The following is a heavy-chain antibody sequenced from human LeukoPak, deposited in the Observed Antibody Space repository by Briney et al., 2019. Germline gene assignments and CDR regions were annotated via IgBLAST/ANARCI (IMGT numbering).Heavy chain of an antibody. Sequence: GGSLRLSFAASGFTFSSYSMNWVRQAPGKGLEWVSALSSSSSYIYYADSVKGRFAISRDNDKTTLNLQMNSLRAEDTAVYYCAKCRVEMATIVDYWGQGTLVTVSS. J-gene: IGHJ4*02. D-gene: IGHD5-24*01. CDR2: LSSSSSYI. V-gene: IGHV3-21*01. CDR1: GFTFSSYS. CDR3: AKCRVEMATIVDY.